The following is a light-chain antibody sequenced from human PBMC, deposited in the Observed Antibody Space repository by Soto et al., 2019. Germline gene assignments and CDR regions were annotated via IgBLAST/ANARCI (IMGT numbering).Light chain of an antibody. CDR3: CSYAGSSTFRVV. Sequence: QSALTQPASVSGSPGQSITISCTGTSSDVGSYNLVSWYQQHPGKAPKLMIYEGSKRPSGVSNRFSGSKSGNTASLTISGLQAEDEADYYCCSYAGSSTFRVVFDGGTQLPS. CDR2: EGS. CDR1: SSDVGSYNL. V-gene: IGLV2-23*03. J-gene: IGLJ2*01.